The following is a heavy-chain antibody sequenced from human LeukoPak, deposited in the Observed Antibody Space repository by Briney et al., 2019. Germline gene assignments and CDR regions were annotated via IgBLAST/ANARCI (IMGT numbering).Heavy chain of an antibody. CDR1: GFTFSSYS. Sequence: PGGSLRLSCAASGFTFSSYSMSWVRQAPGKGLEWVSYISSSSSTIYYADSVKGRFTISRDNAKNSLYLQMNSLRAEDTAVYYCAREVYSSSWYYFDYWGQGTLVTVSS. V-gene: IGHV3-48*01. J-gene: IGHJ4*02. D-gene: IGHD6-13*01. CDR2: ISSSSSTI. CDR3: AREVYSSSWYYFDY.